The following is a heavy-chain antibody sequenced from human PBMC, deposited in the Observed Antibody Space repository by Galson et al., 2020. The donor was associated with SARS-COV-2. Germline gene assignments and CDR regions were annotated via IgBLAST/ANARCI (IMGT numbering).Heavy chain of an antibody. J-gene: IGHJ5*02. CDR2: ISSSSSYI. Sequence: LSLTCAASGFTFSTYTMNWVRQAPGKGLEWVSSISSSSSYIYYADSVKGRFTISRDNAKNSLYLQMNSLRAEDTAVYYCARVDQAYSLNFDPWGQGTLVTVSS. CDR3: ARVDQAYSLNFDP. V-gene: IGHV3-21*01. CDR1: GFTFSTYT. D-gene: IGHD2-21*01.